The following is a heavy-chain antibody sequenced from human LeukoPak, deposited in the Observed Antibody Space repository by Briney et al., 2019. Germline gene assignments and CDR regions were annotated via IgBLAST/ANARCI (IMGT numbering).Heavy chain of an antibody. CDR3: ARDPGVDYYMDV. J-gene: IGHJ6*03. CDR1: GYTFTSYY. CDR2: INPSGGST. Sequence: ASVKVSCKASGYTFTSYYMHWVRQAPGQGLEWMGIINPSGGSTSYAQKFQGRVTMTRDTSTSTVSMELSSLRSEDTAVYYCARDPGVDYYMDVWGKGTTVTVSS. D-gene: IGHD2-15*01. V-gene: IGHV1-46*01.